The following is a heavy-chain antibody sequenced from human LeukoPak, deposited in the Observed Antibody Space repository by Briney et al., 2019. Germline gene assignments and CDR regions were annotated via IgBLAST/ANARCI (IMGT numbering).Heavy chain of an antibody. CDR3: ARDPGAFPYFFDC. J-gene: IGHJ4*02. CDR1: EFTFSSYG. CDR2: ISGDGVSP. Sequence: GGCLRLSCAASEFTFSSYGMSWVRQAPGKGLECVSAISGDGVSPYYADSVRGRFTISRDNSKNTLYLQMNSLRVEDTAVYFCARDPGAFPYFFDCWGQGTLVTVSS. D-gene: IGHD4/OR15-4a*01. V-gene: IGHV3-23*01.